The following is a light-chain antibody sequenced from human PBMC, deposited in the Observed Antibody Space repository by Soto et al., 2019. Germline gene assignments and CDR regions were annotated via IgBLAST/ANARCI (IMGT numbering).Light chain of an antibody. J-gene: IGKJ1*01. CDR1: QSVSSY. Sequence: EIVLTQSPATLSLSPGERATLSCRASQSVSSYLAWYQQKPGQAPRLLIYDASNRATGIPARFSGSGSGTDFTLTISSLEPEDFAVYYCQLLSNWPRTFCQGTKVEIK. CDR3: QLLSNWPRT. CDR2: DAS. V-gene: IGKV3-11*01.